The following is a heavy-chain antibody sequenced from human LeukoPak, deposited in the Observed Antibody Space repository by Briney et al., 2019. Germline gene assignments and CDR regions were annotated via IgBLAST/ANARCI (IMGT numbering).Heavy chain of an antibody. CDR1: GFIFSDYY. Sequence: GGSLRLSCAASGFIFSDYYMSWSRQAPGKGLEWVSYISSSTTYTSYADSVKGRFTISRDNAKNSLYLQMNSLRAEDTAVYYCARSRGVVSDIWGQGTMVTVSS. J-gene: IGHJ3*02. CDR2: ISSSTTYT. V-gene: IGHV3-11*06. D-gene: IGHD2-21*01. CDR3: ARSRGVVSDI.